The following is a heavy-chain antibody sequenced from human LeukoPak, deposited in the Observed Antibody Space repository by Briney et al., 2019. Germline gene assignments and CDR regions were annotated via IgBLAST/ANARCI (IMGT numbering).Heavy chain of an antibody. CDR1: GFTFRSDW. CDR2: IKQDGSEK. CDR3: AKDTFTQTGLLWFGELSPLYGMDV. J-gene: IGHJ6*01. D-gene: IGHD3-10*01. Sequence: GGSLRLSCGASGFTFRSDWMSWVRQAPAKGRERVANIKQDGSEKYYVDSVKGRFTISRDSAKNSLYLQMNSLRAEHTALYYCAKDTFTQTGLLWFGELSPLYGMDVWGQGTTVPVSS. V-gene: IGHV3-7*01.